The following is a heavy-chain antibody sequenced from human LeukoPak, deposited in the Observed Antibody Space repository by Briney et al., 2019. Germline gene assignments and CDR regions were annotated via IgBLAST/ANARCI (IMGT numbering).Heavy chain of an antibody. V-gene: IGHV1-2*02. CDR1: GYTFTGYY. CDR3: ARAEGYGDYGPDY. Sequence: ASVKVSCKASGYTFTGYYMHWVRQAPGQELEGMGWINPNSGGTNYAQKFQGRVTMTRDTSISTAYMELSRLRSDDTAVYYCARAEGYGDYGPDYWGQGTLVTVSS. CDR2: INPNSGGT. J-gene: IGHJ4*02. D-gene: IGHD4-17*01.